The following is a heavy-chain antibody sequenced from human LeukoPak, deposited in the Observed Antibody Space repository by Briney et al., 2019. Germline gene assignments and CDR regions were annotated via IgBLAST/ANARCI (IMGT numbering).Heavy chain of an antibody. CDR3: AAQPCSVGRCYLDY. CDR1: GLTFTNHG. J-gene: IGHJ4*02. D-gene: IGHD2-15*01. CDR2: ISYHGRDT. V-gene: IGHV3-30*19. Sequence: GGSLRLSCVTSGLTFTNHGFHWLRQAAGKGLEWVAVISYHGRDTYYADSVKGRFTISRDNSKNTLYLQLNSLGAEDTAVYYCAAQPCSVGRCYLDYWGQGTLVTVSS.